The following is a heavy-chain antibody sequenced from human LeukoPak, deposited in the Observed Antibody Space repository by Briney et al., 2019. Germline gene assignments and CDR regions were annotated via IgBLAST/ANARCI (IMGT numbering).Heavy chain of an antibody. CDR3: ATPYSGGYHGLDI. Sequence: PSETLSLTCTVSGGSISSSTNYWGWIRQPLGKGLEWIGSIYYSGSTYYNPSLKSRVTISVDTSKNQFSLKLNSVTAADTAVYYCATPYSGGYHGLDIWGQGTMVTVSS. CDR2: IYYSGST. D-gene: IGHD1-26*01. CDR1: GGSISSSTNY. J-gene: IGHJ3*02. V-gene: IGHV4-39*01.